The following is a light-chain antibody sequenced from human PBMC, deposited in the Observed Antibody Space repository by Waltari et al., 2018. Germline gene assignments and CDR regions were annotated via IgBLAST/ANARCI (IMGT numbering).Light chain of an antibody. J-gene: IGLJ2*01. Sequence: QSVLTQPPSVSAATGQKVTISCVGSASNIGRNYVSWYSQVPGTAPKLLIYDNHKRASGVPDRFSGSKSGTSATLGITGLQTGDEADYYCGTWDTSLNGGLFGGGTRLTVL. CDR1: ASNIGRNY. V-gene: IGLV1-51*01. CDR3: GTWDTSLNGGL. CDR2: DNH.